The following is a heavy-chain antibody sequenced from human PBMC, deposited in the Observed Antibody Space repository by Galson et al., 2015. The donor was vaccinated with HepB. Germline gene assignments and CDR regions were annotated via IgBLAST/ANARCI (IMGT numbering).Heavy chain of an antibody. CDR3: ASYILTGYYVGWFDP. D-gene: IGHD3-9*01. V-gene: IGHV3-23*01. J-gene: IGHJ5*02. CDR2: FCGSGGST. Sequence: SLRLSCAASGFTFSSYAMSWVREAPGKGVEWVSAFCGSGGSTYYADSEKGRFTISKDNSNDTLYLKMNSLRAENTAVYYCASYILTGYYVGWFDPWGQGTLVTVSS. CDR1: GFTFSSYA.